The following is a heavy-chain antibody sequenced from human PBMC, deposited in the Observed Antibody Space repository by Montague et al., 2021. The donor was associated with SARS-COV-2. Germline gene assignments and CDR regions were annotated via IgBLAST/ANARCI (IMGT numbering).Heavy chain of an antibody. CDR2: TYSSGNT. D-gene: IGHD2-2*01. V-gene: IGHV4-4*07. CDR1: GGSINYYY. J-gene: IGHJ4*02. CDR3: ARGDHLTTASWDFFDS. Sequence: SETLSLTCTVSGGSINYYYWHWLRQSAGKGLEWIGRTYSSGNTNSNPSLESRVIMSVDSSQNQFSLKLNSVTAADTAVYYCARGDHLTTASWDFFDSWGQGALVTVSS.